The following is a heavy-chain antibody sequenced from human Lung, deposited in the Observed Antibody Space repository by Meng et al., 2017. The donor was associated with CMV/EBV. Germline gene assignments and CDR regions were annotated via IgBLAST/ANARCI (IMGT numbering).Heavy chain of an antibody. Sequence: VPLQEPGPRLVEPSGALPFPCAVSGGSISSCNWWSWVRQPPGKGLAWIGEIYHSGSTNYNPSLKSRVTISVDKSKNQFSLKLSSVTAADTAVYYCARVVTALWGYYFDYWGQGTLVTVSS. CDR3: ARVVTALWGYYFDY. CDR1: GGSISSCNW. D-gene: IGHD2-21*02. V-gene: IGHV4-4*02. J-gene: IGHJ4*02. CDR2: IYHSGST.